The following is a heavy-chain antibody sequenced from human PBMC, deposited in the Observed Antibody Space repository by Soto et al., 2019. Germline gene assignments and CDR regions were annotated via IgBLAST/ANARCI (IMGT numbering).Heavy chain of an antibody. CDR3: AKTSGYDYVWGSSGLDP. Sequence: PGGSLRLSCAASGFTFSSFGMHWVRQAPDKGLQWVAVISYDGSDKYYADSVKGRFTIPRDDSTNTMYLQMNSLRPEDTAVYYCAKTSGYDYVWGSSGLDPWGQGT. V-gene: IGHV3-30*18. J-gene: IGHJ5*02. D-gene: IGHD3-16*01. CDR1: GFTFSSFG. CDR2: ISYDGSDK.